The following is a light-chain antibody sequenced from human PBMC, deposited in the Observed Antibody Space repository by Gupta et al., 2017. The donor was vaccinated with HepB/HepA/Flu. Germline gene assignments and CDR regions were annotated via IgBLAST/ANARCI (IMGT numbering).Light chain of an antibody. V-gene: IGLV2-14*03. CDR2: DVT. J-gene: IGLJ2*01. Sequence: QSALTQPAPVSGSPGQSITISCTGTSSDVGGYNFVSWYQQHPGKAPKLMIYDVTNRPSGVSIRFSGSKSGNTASLTISGLQAEDEADYYCSSYTGSSSLDVIFGGGTKLTVL. CDR3: SSYTGSSSLDVI. CDR1: SSDVGGYNF.